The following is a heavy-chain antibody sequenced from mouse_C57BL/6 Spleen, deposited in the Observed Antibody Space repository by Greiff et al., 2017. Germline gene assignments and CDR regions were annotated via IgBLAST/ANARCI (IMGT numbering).Heavy chain of an antibody. CDR1: GFTFSDYG. CDR2: ISSGSSTI. Sequence: EVKLVESGGGLVKPGGSLKLSCAASGFTFSDYGMHWVRQAPEKGLEWVAYISSGSSTIYYADTVKGRFTISRDNAKNTLCLQMTSLRSEDTAMYYCAREGDYDRDYYYAMDYWGQGTSVTVSS. J-gene: IGHJ4*01. D-gene: IGHD2-4*01. CDR3: AREGDYDRDYYYAMDY. V-gene: IGHV5-17*01.